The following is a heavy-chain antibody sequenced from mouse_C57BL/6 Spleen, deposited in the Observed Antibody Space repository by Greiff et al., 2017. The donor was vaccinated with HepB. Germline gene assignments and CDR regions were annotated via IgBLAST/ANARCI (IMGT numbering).Heavy chain of an antibody. V-gene: IGHV1-85*01. CDR1: GYTFTSYD. D-gene: IGHD2-3*01. CDR2: IYPRDGST. J-gene: IGHJ4*01. Sequence: VQLVESGPELVKPGASVKLSCKASGYTFTSYDINWVKQRPGQGLEWIGWIYPRDGSTKYNEKFKGKATLTVDTSSSTAYMELHSLTSEDSAVYFCARMGDGYPHYYAMDYWGQGTSVTVSS. CDR3: ARMGDGYPHYYAMDY.